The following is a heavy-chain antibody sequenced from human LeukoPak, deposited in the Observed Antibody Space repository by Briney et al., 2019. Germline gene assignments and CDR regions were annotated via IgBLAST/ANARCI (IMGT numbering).Heavy chain of an antibody. J-gene: IGHJ3*02. CDR2: IYYSGST. D-gene: IGHD6-19*01. V-gene: IGHV4-31*03. CDR3: ARAPGQWKAFDI. CDR1: DVSVSSDTYY. Sequence: SETLSLTCTVSDVSVSSDTYYWSWIRQHPGKGLEWIGYIYYSGSTYYNPSLKSRVAISVVTSKNQFSLKLNSVTAADTAVYYCARAPGQWKAFDIWGQGTVVTVSS.